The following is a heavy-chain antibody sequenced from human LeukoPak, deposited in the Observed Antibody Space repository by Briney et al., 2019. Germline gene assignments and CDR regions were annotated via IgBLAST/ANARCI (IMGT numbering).Heavy chain of an antibody. CDR1: GGSISSYY. CDR3: ALRNWDNWFDP. J-gene: IGHJ5*02. Sequence: PSETLSLTCTVSGGSISSYYWSWIRQPPGKGLEWIGYIYYSGGTNYNPSLKSRVTISVDTSKNQFSLKLSSVTAADTAVYYCALRNWDNWFDPWGQGTLVTVSS. CDR2: IYYSGGT. D-gene: IGHD1-1*01. V-gene: IGHV4-59*01.